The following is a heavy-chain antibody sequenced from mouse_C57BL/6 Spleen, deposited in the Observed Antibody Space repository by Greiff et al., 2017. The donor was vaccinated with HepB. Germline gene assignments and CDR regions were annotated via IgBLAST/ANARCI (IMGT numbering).Heavy chain of an antibody. V-gene: IGHV1-55*01. CDR3: AREETMVKNAMDY. CDR1: GYTFTSYW. CDR2: IYPGSGST. Sequence: QVQLLQPGAELVKPGASVKMSCKASGYTFTSYWITWVKQRPGQGLEWIGDIYPGSGSTNYNEKFKSKATLTVDTSSSTAYMQLSSLTSEDSAVYYCAREETMVKNAMDYWGQGTSVTVSS. J-gene: IGHJ4*01. D-gene: IGHD2-2*01.